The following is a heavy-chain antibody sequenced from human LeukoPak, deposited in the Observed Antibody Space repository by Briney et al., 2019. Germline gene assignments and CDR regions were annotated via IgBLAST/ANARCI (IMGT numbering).Heavy chain of an antibody. Sequence: GSLRLSCAASGFTFSSYSMNWVRQAPGKGLEWIGEIYHSGSTNYNPSLESRVTVSVDKSRNQFSLDLSSVTAADTVVYYCARFCGSTSWHSGYYYGIDVWGQGTTVTVSS. D-gene: IGHD2-2*01. J-gene: IGHJ6*02. CDR3: ARFCGSTSWHSGYYYGIDV. CDR2: IYHSGST. CDR1: GFTFSSYSM. V-gene: IGHV4-4*02.